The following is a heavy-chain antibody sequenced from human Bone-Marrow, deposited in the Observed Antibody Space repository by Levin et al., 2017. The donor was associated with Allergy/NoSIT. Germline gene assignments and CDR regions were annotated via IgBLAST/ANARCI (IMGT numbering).Heavy chain of an antibody. J-gene: IGHJ3*02. Sequence: GESLKISCAASGFTFSSYGMHWVRQAPGKGLEWVAVIWYDGSNKYYADSVKGRFTISRDNSKNTLYLQMNSLRAEDTAVYYCARDLIAAAGYDAFDIWGQGTMVTVSS. V-gene: IGHV3-33*01. D-gene: IGHD6-13*01. CDR2: IWYDGSNK. CDR1: GFTFSSYG. CDR3: ARDLIAAAGYDAFDI.